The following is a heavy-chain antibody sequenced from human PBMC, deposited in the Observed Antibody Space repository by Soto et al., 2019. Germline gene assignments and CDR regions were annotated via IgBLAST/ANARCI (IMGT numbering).Heavy chain of an antibody. V-gene: IGHV3-21*01. D-gene: IGHD2-2*01. CDR3: ARDGSAGSSTSN. Sequence: SVEGRFTTSRDNAKNSLYLQMNSLRVEDTALYFCARDGSAGSSTSNWGQGTLVTVS. J-gene: IGHJ4*02.